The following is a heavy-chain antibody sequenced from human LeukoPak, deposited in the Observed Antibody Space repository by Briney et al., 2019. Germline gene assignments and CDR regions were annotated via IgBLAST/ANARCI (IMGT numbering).Heavy chain of an antibody. Sequence: GGSLRLSCAASGFTFSSYSMNWVRQAPGKGLEWVSYISSSSSTIYYAGSVKRRFTISRDNTKNTLHLQMNSLRAEDTAVYYCARDPSNGYNPSDAFDIWGQGTMVTVSS. CDR3: ARDPSNGYNPSDAFDI. CDR1: GFTFSSYS. J-gene: IGHJ3*02. V-gene: IGHV3-48*04. D-gene: IGHD5-24*01. CDR2: ISSSSSTI.